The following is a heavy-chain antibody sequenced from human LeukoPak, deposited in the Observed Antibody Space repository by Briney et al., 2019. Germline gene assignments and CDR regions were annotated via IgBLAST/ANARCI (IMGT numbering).Heavy chain of an antibody. Sequence: ASVKVSCKASGYSFTSFYVHWVRQAPGQGPEWMGWINPNNGGTKYARQFQGRITLTRDTSITTAYMDLTRLTSNDTAVYYCARVEARSSDDSWYPFWGQGTLVSVSS. D-gene: IGHD3-22*01. CDR1: GYSFTSFY. J-gene: IGHJ4*02. CDR2: INPNNGGT. V-gene: IGHV1-2*02. CDR3: ARVEARSSDDSWYPF.